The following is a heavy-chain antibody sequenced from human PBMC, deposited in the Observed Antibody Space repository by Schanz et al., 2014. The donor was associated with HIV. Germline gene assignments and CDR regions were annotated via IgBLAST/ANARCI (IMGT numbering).Heavy chain of an antibody. CDR2: MWYDESHK. CDR3: ARGGIWEWDQPDFDY. J-gene: IGHJ4*02. D-gene: IGHD2-15*01. V-gene: IGHV3-33*08. CDR1: AFTFSNYG. Sequence: QVQLVESGGGVVQPGRSLRLSCAASAFTFSNYGMHWVRQAPGKGLEWVAAMWYDESHKGYADSVKGRFTISRDNSKNTLYLEMNSLRPEDTAVYYCARGGIWEWDQPDFDYWGQGTLVTVSS.